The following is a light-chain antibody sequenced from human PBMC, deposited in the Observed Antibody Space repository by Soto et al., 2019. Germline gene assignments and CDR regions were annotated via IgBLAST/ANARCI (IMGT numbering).Light chain of an antibody. J-gene: IGKJ4*01. CDR1: QSVSSNY. Sequence: IVLTQSPGTLSLSPGDRATLSCRASQSVSSNYLGWYQQKPGQAPRLLLHGASSRAIGIPDRFSGSGSGTDFTLTISRLEPEDFAVYYCQQYDTSPPLTFGGGTKVDIK. CDR2: GAS. V-gene: IGKV3-20*01. CDR3: QQYDTSPPLT.